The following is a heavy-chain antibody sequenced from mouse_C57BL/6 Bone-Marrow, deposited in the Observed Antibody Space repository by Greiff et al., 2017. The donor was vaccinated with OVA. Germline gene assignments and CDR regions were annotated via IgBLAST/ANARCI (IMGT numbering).Heavy chain of an antibody. V-gene: IGHV5-16*01. Sequence: EVQVVESEGGLVQPGSSMKLSCTASGFTFSDYYMAWVRQVPERGLEWVANINYDGSSTYSLDSLKSRFIISRDNAKNNLYLQMSSLKSEDTATYYCAREWGVDYWGQGTTLTVSS. CDR1: GFTFSDYY. CDR3: AREWGVDY. J-gene: IGHJ2*01. CDR2: INYDGSST.